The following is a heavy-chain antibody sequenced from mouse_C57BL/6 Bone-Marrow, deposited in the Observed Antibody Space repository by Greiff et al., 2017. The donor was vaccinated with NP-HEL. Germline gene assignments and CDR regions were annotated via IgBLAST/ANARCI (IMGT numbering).Heavy chain of an antibody. D-gene: IGHD2-4*01. CDR1: GFTFSSYT. V-gene: IGHV5-9*01. CDR2: ISGGGGNT. CDR3: ARRNYDYDEEAWFAY. J-gene: IGHJ3*01. Sequence: EVQLVESGGGLVKPGGSLKLSCAASGFTFSSYTMSWVRQTPEKRLEWVATISGGGGNTYYPDSVKGRFPISRDNAKNTLYLQMSSLRSEDTALYYCARRNYDYDEEAWFAYWGQGTLVTVSA.